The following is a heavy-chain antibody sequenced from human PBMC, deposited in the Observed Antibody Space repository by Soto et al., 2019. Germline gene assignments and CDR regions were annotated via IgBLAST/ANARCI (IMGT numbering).Heavy chain of an antibody. Sequence: TSVKVSCKASGYTFTSYGSSWVRQAPGQGLEWMGWISAYNGNTNYAQKLQGRVTMTTDTSTSTAYMELRSLRSDDTAVYYCAGDEIVATTRFLGYWGQGTLVTVSS. CDR1: GYTFTSYG. J-gene: IGHJ4*02. D-gene: IGHD5-12*01. V-gene: IGHV1-18*01. CDR2: ISAYNGNT. CDR3: AGDEIVATTRFLGY.